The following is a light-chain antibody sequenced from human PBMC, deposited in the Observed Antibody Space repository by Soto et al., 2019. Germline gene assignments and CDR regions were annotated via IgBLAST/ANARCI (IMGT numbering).Light chain of an antibody. CDR3: PQSYTTPRP. CDR1: QSISTY. V-gene: IGKV1-39*01. CDR2: AAS. Sequence: EIEMTQYPSSLSASVGDRVTITCRASQSISTYLNWYQQKPGKAPRLLINAASNLQSGVPSRFRGSGSETDFTLTITSLQPEDFATYYCPQSYTTPRPFGQ. J-gene: IGKJ1*01.